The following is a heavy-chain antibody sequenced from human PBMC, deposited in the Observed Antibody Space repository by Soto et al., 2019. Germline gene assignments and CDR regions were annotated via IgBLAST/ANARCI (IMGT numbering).Heavy chain of an antibody. Sequence: SETLSLTCTVSGGSISSYYWSWIRQPPGKGLEWIGYIYYSGSTNYNPSLKSRVTISVDTSKNQFSLKLSSVTAADTAVYYCARGMRGSYRTNYFDYWGQGTLVTVSS. CDR3: ARGMRGSYRTNYFDY. V-gene: IGHV4-59*01. J-gene: IGHJ4*02. D-gene: IGHD1-26*01. CDR1: GGSISSYY. CDR2: IYYSGST.